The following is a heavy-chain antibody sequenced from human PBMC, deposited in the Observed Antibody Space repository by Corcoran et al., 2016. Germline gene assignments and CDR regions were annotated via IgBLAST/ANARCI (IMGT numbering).Heavy chain of an antibody. D-gene: IGHD1-26*01. CDR3: ASGGAGATVFYVDY. V-gene: IGHV3-30*03. CDR2: ITYDGSNK. CDR1: GFTFSSYG. Sequence: QVQLVESGGGVVQPGRSLRLSCAASGFTFSSYGMHWVRQAPGKGLEWVAVITYDGSNKYYADSVKGRFTISRDNSKNTLYLQMNSLRAEDTAVYYCASGGAGATVFYVDYWGQGTLVTGSS. J-gene: IGHJ4*02.